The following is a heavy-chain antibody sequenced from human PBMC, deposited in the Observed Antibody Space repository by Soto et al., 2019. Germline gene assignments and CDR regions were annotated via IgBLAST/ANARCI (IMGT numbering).Heavy chain of an antibody. CDR3: ARNCGGDCYDSDAFDI. J-gene: IGHJ3*02. Sequence: SGGSLRLSCAASGFTFSSYSMNWVRQAPGKGLEWVSSISSSSSYIYYADSVKGRFTISRDNAKNSLYLQMNSLRAEDTAVYYCARNCGGDCYDSDAFDIWGQGTMVTVSS. CDR2: ISSSSSYI. CDR1: GFTFSSYS. V-gene: IGHV3-21*01. D-gene: IGHD2-21*02.